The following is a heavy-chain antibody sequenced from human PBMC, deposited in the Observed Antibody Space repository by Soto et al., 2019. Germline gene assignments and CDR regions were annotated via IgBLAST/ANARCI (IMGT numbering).Heavy chain of an antibody. Sequence: KPSETLSLTCTVFGASISTGGYYWSWIRQHPGKGLEWIGYIYNSATTYYNPSLKSRVTISVDTSKNQFSLKLSSVTAADTAVYYCARAGAVAGGLNWKWWFDPWGQGTLVTVSS. CDR3: ARAGAVAGGLNWKWWFDP. J-gene: IGHJ5*02. CDR2: IYNSATT. V-gene: IGHV4-31*03. CDR1: GASISTGGYY. D-gene: IGHD6-19*01.